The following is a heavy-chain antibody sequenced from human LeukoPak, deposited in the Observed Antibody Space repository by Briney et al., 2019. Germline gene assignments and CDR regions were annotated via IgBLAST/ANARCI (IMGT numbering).Heavy chain of an antibody. CDR3: ARGQAAAFDY. J-gene: IGHJ4*02. V-gene: IGHV4-34*01. D-gene: IGHD6-13*01. CDR1: GGSFSGYY. Sequence: SETLSLTCAVYGGSFSGYYWSWIRQPPGKGLEWIGEINHSGSTNYDPSLKSRVTISVDTSKNQFSLKLSSVTAADTAVYYCARGQAAAFDYWGQGTLVTVSS. CDR2: INHSGST.